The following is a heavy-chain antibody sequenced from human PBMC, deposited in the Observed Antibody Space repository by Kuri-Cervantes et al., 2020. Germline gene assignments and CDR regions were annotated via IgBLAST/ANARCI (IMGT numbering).Heavy chain of an antibody. Sequence: GSLRLSCAVYGGSFSGYYWSWIRQPPGKGLEWIGEINHSGSTNYNPSLKSRVTISVDTSKNQFSLKLSSVTAADTAVYYCARGRLYYYGSGTLDYWGQGTLVTVS. D-gene: IGHD3-10*01. V-gene: IGHV4-34*01. CDR1: GGSFSGYY. J-gene: IGHJ4*02. CDR2: INHSGST. CDR3: ARGRLYYYGSGTLDY.